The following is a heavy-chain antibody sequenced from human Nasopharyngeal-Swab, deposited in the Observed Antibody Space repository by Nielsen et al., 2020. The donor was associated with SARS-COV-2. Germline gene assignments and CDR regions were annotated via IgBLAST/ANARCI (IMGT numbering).Heavy chain of an antibody. J-gene: IGHJ4*02. CDR3: ARDLGVVYSSSSTNDYFDY. V-gene: IGHV4-34*01. D-gene: IGHD6-6*01. CDR2: INHSGST. Sequence: QAPRTGLEWIGEINHSGSTNYNPSLKSRVTISVDTSKNQFSLKLSSVTAADTAVYYCARDLGVVYSSSSTNDYFDYWGQGTLVTVSS.